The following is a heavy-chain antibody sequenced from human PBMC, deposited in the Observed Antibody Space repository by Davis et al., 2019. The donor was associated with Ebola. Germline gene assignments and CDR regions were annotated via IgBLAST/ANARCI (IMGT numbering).Heavy chain of an antibody. J-gene: IGHJ4*02. CDR2: IYSGDNT. CDR3: RPYYFDSSGYYRDY. D-gene: IGHD3-22*01. Sequence: GGSLRLSCAASGFTVSSNYMSWVRQAPGKGLEWVSVIYSGDNTYYADSVKGRFTISRDNSKNTVYLQMNSLRAEDTAVYYCRPYYFDSSGYYRDYWGQGTLVTVSS. CDR1: GFTVSSNY. V-gene: IGHV3-53*01.